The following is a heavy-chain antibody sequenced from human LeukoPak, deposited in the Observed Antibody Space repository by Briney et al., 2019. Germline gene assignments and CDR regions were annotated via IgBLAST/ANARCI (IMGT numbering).Heavy chain of an antibody. CDR3: ARGGNYWPQWWFDP. J-gene: IGHJ5*02. CDR2: ISPSGDYT. V-gene: IGHV1-46*04. CDR1: GYTFSSYY. Sequence: ASVKVSCKASGYTFSSYYMHWVRQAPGQGLEWMGIISPSGDYTRYAQKLQGRVSMTLDTSTSTVYMELNSLESEDTAMYYCARGGNYWPQWWFDPWGRGTLVSVSS. D-gene: IGHD1-26*01.